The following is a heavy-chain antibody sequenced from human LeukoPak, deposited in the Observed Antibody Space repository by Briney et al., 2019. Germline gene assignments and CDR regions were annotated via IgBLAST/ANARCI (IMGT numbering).Heavy chain of an antibody. CDR3: ARGHLSCFDH. D-gene: IGHD2-15*01. CDR1: GFTFNSHY. V-gene: IGHV3-74*01. Sequence: PGGSLRLSCAFSGFTFNSHYVHWVRQAPGQGLLWVSRTTDDATTTYADSVRGRFTISRDIAKKTLYLQMNSLRAEDTAVYYCARGHLSCFDHWGQGALVTVSS. CDR2: TTDDATTT. J-gene: IGHJ4*02.